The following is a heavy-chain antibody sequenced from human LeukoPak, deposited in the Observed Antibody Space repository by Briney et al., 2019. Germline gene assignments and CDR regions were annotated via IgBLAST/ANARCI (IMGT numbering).Heavy chain of an antibody. CDR2: IYYSGST. V-gene: IGHV4-39*01. J-gene: IGHJ4*02. CDR3: ARVDVWGSSTSDYFDY. D-gene: IGHD3-16*01. Sequence: SETLSLTCTVSGGSISSRSYYWGWIRQPPGKGLEWIGIIYYSGSTYSNPSLRSRVTISVDTSKNQFSLKLSSVTAADTAVYYCARVDVWGSSTSDYFDYWGQGTLVTVSS. CDR1: GGSISSRSYY.